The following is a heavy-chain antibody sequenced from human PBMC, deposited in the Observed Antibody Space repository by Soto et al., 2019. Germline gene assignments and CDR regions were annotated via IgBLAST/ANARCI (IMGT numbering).Heavy chain of an antibody. CDR2: ISAYNGNT. D-gene: IGHD6-19*01. V-gene: IGHV1-18*01. CDR1: GFTFTSYG. J-gene: IGHJ4*02. CDR3: ARAVAGRANDY. Sequence: GPSVKVSCKASGFTFTSYGISWVRQAPGQGLEWMGWISAYNGNTNYAQKLQGRVTITRDTSASTAYMELSSLRSDDTAVYYCARAVAGRANDYWGQGTLVTVSS.